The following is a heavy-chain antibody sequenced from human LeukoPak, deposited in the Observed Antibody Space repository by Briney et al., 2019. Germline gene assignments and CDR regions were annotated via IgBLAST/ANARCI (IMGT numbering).Heavy chain of an antibody. CDR3: ARDRRDLGDYDTDY. CDR2: INTASNYI. Sequence: GGSLRLSCVASGFTLSSYSINWVRQAPGKGLEWVVYINTASNYIFYGDAVKGRFTVSRDNARNSVYLQMDSLRDDDTGFYYCARDRRDLGDYDTDYWGQGTLVTVSS. J-gene: IGHJ4*02. V-gene: IGHV3-21*03. CDR1: GFTLSSYS. D-gene: IGHD4-17*01.